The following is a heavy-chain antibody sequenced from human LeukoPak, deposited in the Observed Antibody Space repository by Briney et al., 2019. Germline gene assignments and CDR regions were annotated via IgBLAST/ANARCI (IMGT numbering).Heavy chain of an antibody. CDR2: INHSGST. CDR1: GGSFSGYY. Sequence: PSETLSLTCAVHGGSFSGYYWRWIRQPPGKGLEWIGEINHSGSTNYNPSLKSRGTKSVDTYKNQFSLKLSSVTAADTAVYYCARGIAILTGYYNGYYFDYWGQGTLVTVSS. J-gene: IGHJ4*02. D-gene: IGHD3-9*01. CDR3: ARGIAILTGYYNGYYFDY. V-gene: IGHV4-34*01.